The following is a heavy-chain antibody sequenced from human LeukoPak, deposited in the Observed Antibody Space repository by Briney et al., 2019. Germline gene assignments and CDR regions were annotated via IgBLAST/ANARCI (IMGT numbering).Heavy chain of an antibody. Sequence: GGSLRLSCAASGFTFSSYAMSWVRQAPGKGLEWVSAISGSGGSTYYADSVKGRFTISRDNSKNTLYLQMNSLRAEDTAVYYCAKDLKAYSSSWHYFDYWGQGTLVTVSS. V-gene: IGHV3-23*01. CDR1: GFTFSSYA. D-gene: IGHD6-13*01. J-gene: IGHJ4*02. CDR3: AKDLKAYSSSWHYFDY. CDR2: ISGSGGST.